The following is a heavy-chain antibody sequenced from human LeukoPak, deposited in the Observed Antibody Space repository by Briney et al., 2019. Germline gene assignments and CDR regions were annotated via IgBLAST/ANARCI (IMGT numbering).Heavy chain of an antibody. CDR2: IYHSGST. CDR3: ARACVDLGGRTIAAQRISNWFDP. Sequence: SETLSLTCTVSGGSISSGGYYWSWIRQPPGKGLEWIGYIYHSGSTYYNPSLKSRVTISVDRSKNQFSLKLSSVTAADTAVYYCARACVDLGGRTIAAQRISNWFDPWGQGTLVTVSS. D-gene: IGHD6-13*01. CDR1: GGSISSGGYY. V-gene: IGHV4-30-2*01. J-gene: IGHJ5*02.